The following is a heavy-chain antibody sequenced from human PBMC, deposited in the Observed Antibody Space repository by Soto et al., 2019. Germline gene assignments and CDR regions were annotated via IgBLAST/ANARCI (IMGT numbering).Heavy chain of an antibody. CDR2: IYYSGST. CDR3: ARGYCSSTSCYPFDY. J-gene: IGHJ4*02. Sequence: QVQLQESGPGLVKPSETLSLTCTVSGGSISSYYWSWIRQPPGKGLEWIGYIYYSGSTNYNPSLKSRVTISVDTSKNQFSLKLSSVTAADTVVYYCARGYCSSTSCYPFDYWGQGTLVTVSS. D-gene: IGHD2-2*01. V-gene: IGHV4-59*01. CDR1: GGSISSYY.